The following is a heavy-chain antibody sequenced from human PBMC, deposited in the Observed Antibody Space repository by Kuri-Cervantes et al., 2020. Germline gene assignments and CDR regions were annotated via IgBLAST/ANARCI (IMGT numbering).Heavy chain of an antibody. Sequence: GGSMRLSCAAYGLTFSNAWMSWVRHAPGKGLEWVGRIKSETAGGTTDYAALVKGRFTISRDNSKNSLYLQMNSLRAEDTAVYYCAKDPPDTVAGGYYYYYMDVWGKGTTVTVSS. CDR3: AKDPPDTVAGGYYYYYMDV. J-gene: IGHJ6*03. CDR1: GLTFSNAW. D-gene: IGHD4-11*01. V-gene: IGHV3-15*01. CDR2: IKSETAGGTT.